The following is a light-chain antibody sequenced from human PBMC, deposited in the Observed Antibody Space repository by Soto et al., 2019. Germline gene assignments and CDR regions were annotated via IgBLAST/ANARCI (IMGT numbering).Light chain of an antibody. CDR2: AVT. J-gene: IGLJ1*01. CDR1: SSDVGGYNY. Sequence: QSALTQPASVSGSPGQSITISCTGTSSDVGGYNYVSWYQQHPGKAPKLMIYAVTDRPSGASSRFSGSKSGNTASLTISGLQAEDEADYYCSSYISSSTLFGTGTKVTVL. V-gene: IGLV2-14*01. CDR3: SSYISSSTL.